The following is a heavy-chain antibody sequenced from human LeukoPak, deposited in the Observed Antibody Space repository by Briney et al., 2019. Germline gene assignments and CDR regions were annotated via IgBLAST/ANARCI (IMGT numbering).Heavy chain of an antibody. CDR2: INPNSGGT. CDR1: GYTFTGYN. Sequence: GASVKVSCKSSGYTFTGYNMHWVRQAPGQGLEWMGWINPNSGGTNYAQKFQGRVTMTRDTSISTAYMELSRLRSDDTAVYFCATNTRDGDNFYFDYWGQRTLVTVSS. J-gene: IGHJ4*02. CDR3: ATNTRDGDNFYFDY. V-gene: IGHV1-2*02. D-gene: IGHD5-24*01.